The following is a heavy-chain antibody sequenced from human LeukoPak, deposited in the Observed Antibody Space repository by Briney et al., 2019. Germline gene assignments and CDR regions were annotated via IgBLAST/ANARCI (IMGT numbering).Heavy chain of an antibody. J-gene: IGHJ4*02. CDR2: IYTSGST. Sequence: PSETLSLTCTVSGGSISSYYWSWIRQPAGKGLEWIGRIYTSGSTNYNPSLKSRVTMPVDTSKNQFSLKLSSVTAADTAVYYCARGWYDSSGYYWYFDYWGQGTLVTVSS. D-gene: IGHD3-22*01. CDR3: ARGWYDSSGYYWYFDY. V-gene: IGHV4-4*07. CDR1: GGSISSYY.